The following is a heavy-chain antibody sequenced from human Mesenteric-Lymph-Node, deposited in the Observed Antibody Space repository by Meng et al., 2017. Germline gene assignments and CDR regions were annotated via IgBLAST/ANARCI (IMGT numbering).Heavy chain of an antibody. D-gene: IGHD6-19*01. CDR2: IIPNFGAA. CDR3: ARDPGQWLVLSRVFPDAFDI. J-gene: IGHJ3*02. V-gene: IGHV1-69*05. Sequence: SVKVSCKASGIPFSSYSISWVRQAPGQGLEWLGGIIPNFGAANYAQKFQGRVTISTDESTNTAYMELSSLRSDDTAVYYCARDPGQWLVLSRVFPDAFDIWGQGTMVTVSS. CDR1: GIPFSSYS.